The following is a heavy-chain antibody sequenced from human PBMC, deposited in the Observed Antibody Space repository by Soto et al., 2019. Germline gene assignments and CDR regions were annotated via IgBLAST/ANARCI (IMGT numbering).Heavy chain of an antibody. Sequence: ESGGGVVQPGRSLRLSCAASGFTFSSYAMHWVRQAPGKGLEWVAVISYDGSNKYYADSVKGRFTISRDNSKNTLYLQMNSLRAEDTAVYYCARDTGLDSSSAFDIWGQGTMVTVSS. D-gene: IGHD6-6*01. V-gene: IGHV3-30-3*01. J-gene: IGHJ3*02. CDR2: ISYDGSNK. CDR1: GFTFSSYA. CDR3: ARDTGLDSSSAFDI.